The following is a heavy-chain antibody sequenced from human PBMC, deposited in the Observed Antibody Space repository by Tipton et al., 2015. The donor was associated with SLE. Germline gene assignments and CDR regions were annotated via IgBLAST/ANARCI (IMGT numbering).Heavy chain of an antibody. CDR3: ARRGRSAWFPGV. CDR2: ISSSGST. J-gene: IGHJ4*02. V-gene: IGHV4-39*07. Sequence: TLSLTCNVSGGSINGSTSFWAWIRQPPGKGLEWIASISSSGSTDHNPSLRSRVSISLDTSKNQFSLRLTSATAADTAVYYCARRGRSAWFPGVWGQGTLVTVSS. D-gene: IGHD3-10*01. CDR1: GGSINGSTSF.